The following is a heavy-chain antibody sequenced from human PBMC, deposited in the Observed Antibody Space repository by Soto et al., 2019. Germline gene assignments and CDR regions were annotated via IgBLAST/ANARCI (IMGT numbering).Heavy chain of an antibody. D-gene: IGHD1-26*01. CDR3: ARDKSGSYSIDY. J-gene: IGHJ4*02. V-gene: IGHV3-48*04. Sequence: EVQLVESGGGLVQSRGSLRLTCAASGFTFSRYTMNWVRQAPGKGLEWLSYISGGGGTMFYADSVKGRVTISRDNAKNSLYLQMDSLRAEDTAVYYCARDKSGSYSIDYWGQGTLVTVSS. CDR2: ISGGGGTM. CDR1: GFTFSRYT.